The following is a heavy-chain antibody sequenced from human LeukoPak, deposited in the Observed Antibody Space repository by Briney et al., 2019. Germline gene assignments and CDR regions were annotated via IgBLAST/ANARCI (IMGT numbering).Heavy chain of an antibody. V-gene: IGHV4-34*01. Sequence: KTSETLSLTCAVYGGSFSGYYWSWIRQPPGKGLEWIGEINHSGSTNYNPSLKSRVTISVDTSKNQFSLKLNSVTAADTAVYYCARVLTATVYPSAMFDPWGQGTLVTVSS. J-gene: IGHJ5*02. CDR1: GGSFSGYY. CDR3: ARVLTATVYPSAMFDP. D-gene: IGHD4-17*01. CDR2: INHSGST.